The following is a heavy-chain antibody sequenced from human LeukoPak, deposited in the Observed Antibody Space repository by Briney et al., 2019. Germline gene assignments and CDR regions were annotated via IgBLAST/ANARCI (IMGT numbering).Heavy chain of an antibody. CDR1: VFTYSNAW. Sequence: GGWLRLSCAASVFTYSNAWMSGVGPAAGKGLEWVGRIKSKTDGGTTDYAARVKGRFTISRDDSKNTLLMQMNSLKTEDTAVYCCTTDPEDSGYDPPGYGGQGTLVTVSS. CDR2: IKSKTDGGTT. CDR3: TTDPEDSGYDPPGY. J-gene: IGHJ4*02. D-gene: IGHD5-12*01. V-gene: IGHV3-15*01.